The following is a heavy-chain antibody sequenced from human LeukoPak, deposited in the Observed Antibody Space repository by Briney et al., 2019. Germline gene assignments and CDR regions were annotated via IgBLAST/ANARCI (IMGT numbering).Heavy chain of an antibody. CDR1: GYTFTGYY. J-gene: IGHJ5*02. Sequence: GASVKVSCKASGYTFTGYYMHWVRQAPGQGLEWMGWINPSSGGTNYAQKFQGRVTMTRDTSISTAYMELSRLRSDDTAVYYCARGSITMIVVVIGFDPWGQGTLVTVSS. CDR3: ARGSITMIVVVIGFDP. CDR2: INPSSGGT. D-gene: IGHD3-22*01. V-gene: IGHV1-2*02.